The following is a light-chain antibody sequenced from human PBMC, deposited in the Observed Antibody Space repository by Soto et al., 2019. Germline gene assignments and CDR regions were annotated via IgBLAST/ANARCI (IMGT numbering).Light chain of an antibody. J-gene: IGKJ2*01. CDR3: MQALQTPYT. CDR1: QSLLHSNGYNY. V-gene: IGKV2-28*01. Sequence: DIVMTQSPLSLPVTPGEPASISCRSSQSLLHSNGYNYLDWYLQKPGQSPQLLIYLGSNRASGVPDRFSSSGSGTEFTLKISRVEAEDVGVYYCMQALQTPYTFGQGTKLEIK. CDR2: LGS.